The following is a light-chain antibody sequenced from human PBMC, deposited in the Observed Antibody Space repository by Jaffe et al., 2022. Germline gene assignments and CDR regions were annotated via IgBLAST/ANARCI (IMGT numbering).Light chain of an antibody. J-gene: IGKJ2*01. CDR2: TAS. CDR1: QVIRSW. Sequence: DIQMTQSPSSVSASVGDRVTITCRATQVIRSWVAWYQQKPGKAPKLLINTASRLQSGVPSRFSGSGSGTDFTLTISSLQPEDFATYYCQQADSFPSTFGQGTKLEIK. V-gene: IGKV1-12*02. CDR3: QQADSFPST.